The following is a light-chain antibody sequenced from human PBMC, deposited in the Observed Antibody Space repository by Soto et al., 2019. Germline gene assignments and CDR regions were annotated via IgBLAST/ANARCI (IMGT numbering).Light chain of an antibody. J-gene: IGKJ5*01. CDR1: QIILHSNGKIF. Sequence: DHVMTQSPLSLPAAPGEPAPISCGSSQIILHSNGKIFFAWYLQKSGQPPQLLIYEVSNRFSGVPDRFSGSGSGTDFTLKISRVEAEDVGVYYCMQSVQLPITFGQGTRLE. CDR3: MQSVQLPIT. V-gene: IGKV2D-29*01. CDR2: EVS.